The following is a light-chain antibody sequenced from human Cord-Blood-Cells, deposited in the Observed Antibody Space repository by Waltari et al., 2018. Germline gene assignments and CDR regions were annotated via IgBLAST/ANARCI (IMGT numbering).Light chain of an antibody. CDR2: KDS. Sequence: SYELTQPSSVSVSTGHTARLTCSRHLQANKYASWFQQKPGQAPVLVIYKDSERPSGIPERFSGSSSGTTVTLTISGAQVEDEADYYCYSAADNNRGVFGGGTKLTVL. J-gene: IGLJ3*02. V-gene: IGLV3-27*01. CDR1: LQANKY. CDR3: YSAADNNRGV.